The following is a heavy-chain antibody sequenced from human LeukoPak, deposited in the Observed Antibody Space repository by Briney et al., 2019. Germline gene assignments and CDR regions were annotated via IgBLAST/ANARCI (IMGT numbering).Heavy chain of an antibody. V-gene: IGHV1-8*01. Sequence: ASVKVPCKASGYTFTSYDINWVRQATGQGLEWMGWMNPNSGNTGYAKKFQGRVTMTRNTSISTAYMELSSLRSEDTAVYYCARDPRYCSSTSCYGDPDNWFDPWGQGTLVTVSS. CDR2: MNPNSGNT. CDR1: GYTFTSYD. J-gene: IGHJ5*02. D-gene: IGHD2-2*01. CDR3: ARDPRYCSSTSCYGDPDNWFDP.